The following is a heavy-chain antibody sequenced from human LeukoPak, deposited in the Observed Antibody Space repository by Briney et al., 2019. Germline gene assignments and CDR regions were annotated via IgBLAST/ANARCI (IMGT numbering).Heavy chain of an antibody. CDR1: GFTFSSYA. V-gene: IGHV3-23*01. D-gene: IGHD2-2*01. Sequence: QAGGSLRLSCAASGFTFSSYAMSWVRQAPGNGLEWVSGVSGSGGTTYYADSVKGRFTISGDNSKNTLFLQMNSLRAEDTAVYYCAHGAMYQLDYWGQGTLVTVSS. CDR3: AHGAMYQLDY. CDR2: VSGSGGTT. J-gene: IGHJ4*02.